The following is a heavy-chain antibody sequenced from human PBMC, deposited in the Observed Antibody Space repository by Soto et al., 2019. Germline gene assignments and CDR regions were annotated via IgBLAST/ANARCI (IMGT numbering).Heavy chain of an antibody. CDR1: GFTFSSYG. D-gene: IGHD5-12*01. CDR3: ASVFIVAEGPDAFDI. J-gene: IGHJ3*02. V-gene: IGHV3-33*01. Sequence: QVQLVESGGGVVQPGRSLRLSCAASGFTFSSYGMHWVRQAPGKGLEWVAVIWYDGSNKYYADSVKGRFTISRDNSKNTLYLQMNSLRAEDTAVYYCASVFIVAEGPDAFDIWGQGTMVTVSS. CDR2: IWYDGSNK.